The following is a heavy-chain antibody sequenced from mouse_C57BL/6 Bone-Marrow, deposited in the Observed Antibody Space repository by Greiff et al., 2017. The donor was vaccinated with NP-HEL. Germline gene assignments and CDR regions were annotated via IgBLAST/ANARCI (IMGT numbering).Heavy chain of an antibody. Sequence: EVKLVESGGGLVKPGGSLKLSCAASGFTFSDYGMHWVRQAPETGLEWVAYISSGSSTIYYADTVKGRFTISRDNAKNTLFLQMTSLRSEDTAMYYCARDGYDAYWGQGTLVTVSA. J-gene: IGHJ3*01. CDR2: ISSGSSTI. CDR1: GFTFSDYG. V-gene: IGHV5-17*01. D-gene: IGHD2-2*01. CDR3: ARDGYDAY.